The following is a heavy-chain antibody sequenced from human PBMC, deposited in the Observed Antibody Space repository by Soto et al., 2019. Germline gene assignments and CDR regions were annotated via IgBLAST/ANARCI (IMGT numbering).Heavy chain of an antibody. Sequence: QVQVVESGGGVVQPGRSLRLSCVASGFTFNTYGMHWVRQAPGKGLEWVACISKDGSDKSYSNSVRGRFTITRDNSQNPMLLQMNSLTTEDTALYYCARGSGYDFDYWGQGTLVTVSS. CDR1: GFTFNTYG. D-gene: IGHD5-12*01. V-gene: IGHV3-30*03. CDR2: ISKDGSDK. CDR3: ARGSGYDFDY. J-gene: IGHJ4*02.